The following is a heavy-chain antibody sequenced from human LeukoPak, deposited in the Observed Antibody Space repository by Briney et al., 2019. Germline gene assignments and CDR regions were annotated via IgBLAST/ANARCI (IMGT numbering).Heavy chain of an antibody. V-gene: IGHV5-51*01. J-gene: IGHJ4*02. CDR1: GYSFTSYW. Sequence: GESLKISCKGSGYSFTSYWIGWVRRMPGKGLEWMGIIYPGDSDTRYSPSFQGQVTISADKSISTAYLQWSSLKASDTAMYYCARLREDIVVVPAAAFDYWGQGTLVTVSS. CDR3: ARLREDIVVVPAAAFDY. CDR2: IYPGDSDT. D-gene: IGHD2-2*01.